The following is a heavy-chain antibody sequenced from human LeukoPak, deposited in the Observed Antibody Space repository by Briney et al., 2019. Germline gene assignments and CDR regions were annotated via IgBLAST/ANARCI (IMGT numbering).Heavy chain of an antibody. CDR1: VYNFTHYY. J-gene: IGHJ4*02. D-gene: IGHD1-7*01. CDR3: AKLTTGNYCEF. Sequence: ASVKVSCMSCVYNFTHYYMHPVRQAPGQGLEWMGWVNPKSGGTNYAQKFQGRVTMARDTSISTAYMELSRLTSDDTAVYYCAKLTTGNYCEFWGQGTLVTVSS. CDR2: VNPKSGGT. V-gene: IGHV1-2*02.